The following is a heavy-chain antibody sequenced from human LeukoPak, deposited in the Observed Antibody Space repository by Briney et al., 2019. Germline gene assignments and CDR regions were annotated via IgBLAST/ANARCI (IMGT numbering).Heavy chain of an antibody. D-gene: IGHD6-13*01. J-gene: IGHJ4*02. CDR3: ARGLYSSSWPFDY. CDR2: IYYSGST. V-gene: IGHV4-59*01. CDR1: GXSISSYY. Sequence: PSETLSLTCTVSGXSISSYYWSWIRQPPGKGLEWIGYIYYSGSTNYNPSLKSRVTISVDTSKNQFSLKLSSVTAADTAVYYCARGLYSSSWPFDYWGQGTLVTVSS.